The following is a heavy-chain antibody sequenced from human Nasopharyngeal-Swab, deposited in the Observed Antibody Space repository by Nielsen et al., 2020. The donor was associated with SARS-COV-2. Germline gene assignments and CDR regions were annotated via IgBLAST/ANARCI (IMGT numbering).Heavy chain of an antibody. CDR1: GFTFSGYE. CDR3: ARDGSSSSWYETGAFDI. D-gene: IGHD6-13*01. Sequence: GEALKISCAASGFTFSGYEMNWVRQAPGKGLEWVSYISSSGSTIYYADSVKGRFTISRDNAKNSLYLQMNSLKAEDTAVYYCARDGSSSSWYETGAFDIWGQGTMVTVSS. V-gene: IGHV3-48*03. CDR2: ISSSGSTI. J-gene: IGHJ3*02.